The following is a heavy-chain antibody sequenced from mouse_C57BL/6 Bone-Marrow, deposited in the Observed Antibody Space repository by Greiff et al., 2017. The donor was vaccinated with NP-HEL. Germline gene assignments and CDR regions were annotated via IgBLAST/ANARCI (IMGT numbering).Heavy chain of an antibody. CDR1: GFSLTSYG. CDR2: IWSGGST. J-gene: IGHJ3*01. CDR3: ARTGDSNSAWFAY. V-gene: IGHV2-2*01. D-gene: IGHD2-5*01. Sequence: VQLQQSGPGLVQPSQSLSITCTVSGFSLTSYGVHWVRQSPGKGLEWLGVIWSGGSTDYNAAFISRLSISKDNSKSQVFFKMNSLQADDTAIYYCARTGDSNSAWFAYWGQGTLVTVSA.